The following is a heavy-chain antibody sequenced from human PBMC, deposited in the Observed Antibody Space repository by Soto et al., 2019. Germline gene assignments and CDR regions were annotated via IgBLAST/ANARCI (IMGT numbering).Heavy chain of an antibody. Sequence: LSLTCTFSFGSISSISYYCVLIRQPRWNGLEWIWSIYYIGSTYYNPSLKVLVTISVDTSKNQFSLKLSSVTAADTAVYYFARQPEGSYDILTGYYNKVPWLEPWGQGNMVTVSS. D-gene: IGHD3-9*01. CDR2: IYYIGST. CDR3: ARQPEGSYDILTGYYNKVPWLEP. CDR1: FGSISSISYY. J-gene: IGHJ5*02. V-gene: IGHV4-39*01.